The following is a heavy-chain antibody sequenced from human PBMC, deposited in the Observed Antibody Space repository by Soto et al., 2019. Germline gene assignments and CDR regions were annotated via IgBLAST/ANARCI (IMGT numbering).Heavy chain of an antibody. CDR2: INPSGGST. D-gene: IGHD6-13*01. CDR1: GYTFTSYY. J-gene: IGHJ4*02. CDR3: AREARAAASLGSKSY. V-gene: IGHV1-46*01. Sequence: ASVKVSCKASGYTFTSYYMHWVRQAPGQGLEWMGIINPSGGSTSYAQKFQGRVTMTRDTSTSTVYMELSSLRSEATAGYFCAREARAAASLGSKSYCGQGSLV.